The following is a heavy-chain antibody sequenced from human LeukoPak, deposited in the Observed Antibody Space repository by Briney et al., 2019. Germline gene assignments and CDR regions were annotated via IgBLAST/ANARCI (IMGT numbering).Heavy chain of an antibody. V-gene: IGHV3-30-3*01. CDR3: AKGGRDTSKYYFDY. D-gene: IGHD1-26*01. J-gene: IGHJ4*02. Sequence: GGSLRLSCAAPGFTFSSYAMHWVRQAPGKGLEWVAVISYDGSNKYYADSVKGRFTISRDNSKNTVWLEMNSLRVEDTAVYYCAKGGRDTSKYYFDYWGQGTQVTVSS. CDR2: ISYDGSNK. CDR1: GFTFSSYA.